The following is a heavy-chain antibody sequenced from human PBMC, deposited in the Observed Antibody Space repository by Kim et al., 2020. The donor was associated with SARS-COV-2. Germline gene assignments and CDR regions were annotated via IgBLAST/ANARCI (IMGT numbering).Heavy chain of an antibody. CDR3: ARGSYYDSSGYYLDY. Sequence: NPSLKSRILISVDTSKHQFSLRLGSATAADTAVYYCARGSYYDSSGYYLDYWGQGTLVTVSS. V-gene: IGHV4-31*02. J-gene: IGHJ4*02. D-gene: IGHD3-22*01.